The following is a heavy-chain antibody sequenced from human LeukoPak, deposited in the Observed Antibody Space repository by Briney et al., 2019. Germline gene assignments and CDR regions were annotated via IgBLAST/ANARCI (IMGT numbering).Heavy chain of an antibody. CDR1: GYTFTGYY. J-gene: IGHJ6*03. V-gene: IGHV1-2*02. Sequence: EASVKVSCKASGYTFTGYYMHWVRQAPGQGLEWMEWINPNSGGTNYAQKFQGRVTMTRDTSISTAYMELSRLRSDDTAVYYCARVLVYYMDVWGKGTTVTVSS. CDR3: ARVLVYYMDV. CDR2: INPNSGGT. D-gene: IGHD3-9*01.